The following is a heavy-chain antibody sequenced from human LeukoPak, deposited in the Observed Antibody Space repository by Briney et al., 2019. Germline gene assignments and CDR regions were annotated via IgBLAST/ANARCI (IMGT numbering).Heavy chain of an antibody. D-gene: IGHD3-10*01. J-gene: IGHJ6*03. CDR3: ARVGGKPHYYMDV. CDR2: ISSSSSTI. CDR1: GFTFSSYS. Sequence: GGSLRLSCAASGFTFSSYSMNWVRQAPGKGLEWVSYISSSSSTIYYADSVKGRFTISRDNAKNSLYLQMNSLRAEDTAVYYCARVGGKPHYYMDVWGKGTTVTVS. V-gene: IGHV3-48*01.